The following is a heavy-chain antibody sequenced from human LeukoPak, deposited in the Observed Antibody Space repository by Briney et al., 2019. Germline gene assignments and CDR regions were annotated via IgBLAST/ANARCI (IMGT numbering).Heavy chain of an antibody. CDR3: ATLAMATISHVY. Sequence: ASVKVSCKVSGYTLTELSMHWVRQAPGKGLEWMGGFDPEDGETIYAQKFQGRVTMTVDTSTDTAYMELSSLRSEDTAVYYCATLAMATISHVYWGQGTLVTVSS. D-gene: IGHD5-24*01. V-gene: IGHV1-24*01. J-gene: IGHJ4*02. CDR1: GYTLTELS. CDR2: FDPEDGET.